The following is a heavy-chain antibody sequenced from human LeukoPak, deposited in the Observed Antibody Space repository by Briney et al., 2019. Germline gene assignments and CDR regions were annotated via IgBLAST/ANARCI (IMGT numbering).Heavy chain of an antibody. CDR1: GFTFSSYW. CDR3: ARGDKFSGDY. D-gene: IGHD2-15*01. CDR2: IHQDGNEK. V-gene: IGHV3-7*04. Sequence: GGSLRLSCAASGFTFSSYWVSWVRQAPGKGLEWVANIHQDGNEKYYVDSVKGRFTISRDNAKNSLYLQMNSLRAEDTAVYYCARGDKFSGDYWGQGTLVTVSS. J-gene: IGHJ4*02.